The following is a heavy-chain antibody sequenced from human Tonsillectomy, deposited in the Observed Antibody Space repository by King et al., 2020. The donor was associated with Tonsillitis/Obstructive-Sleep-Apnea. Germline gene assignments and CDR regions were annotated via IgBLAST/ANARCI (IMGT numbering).Heavy chain of an antibody. CDR1: GYTFTSYY. CDR3: ARDPNYYDSSGYYYYSYYFDY. V-gene: IGHV1-46*01. J-gene: IGHJ4*02. CDR2: INPSGGST. D-gene: IGHD3-22*01. Sequence: QLVQSGAEVKKPGASVKVSWKASGYTFTSYYMHWVRQAPGQGLECMVIINPSGGSTSYAQKFQGRVTMTRETSTSTVYMELISLRSEDTAVYYCARDPNYYDSSGYYYYSYYFDYWGQGTLVTVSS.